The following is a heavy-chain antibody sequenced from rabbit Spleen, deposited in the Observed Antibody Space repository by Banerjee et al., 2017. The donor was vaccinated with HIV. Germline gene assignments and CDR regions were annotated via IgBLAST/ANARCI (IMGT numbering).Heavy chain of an antibody. D-gene: IGHD8-1*01. CDR3: ARDSAGSSFSSYGMDL. Sequence: QEQVEESGGDLVKPGASLTLTCTASGFSFSSSYWICWVRQAPGKGPEWIACINAVTGKAVYASWAKGRFTISTTSPTTVTLQMTSLTAADTATYFCARDSAGSSFSSYGMDLWGQGTLVTVS. J-gene: IGHJ6*01. CDR2: INAVTGKA. V-gene: IGHV1S45*01. CDR1: GFSFSSSYW.